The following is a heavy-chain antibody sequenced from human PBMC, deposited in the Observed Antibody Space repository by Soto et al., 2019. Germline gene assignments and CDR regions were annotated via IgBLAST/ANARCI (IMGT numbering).Heavy chain of an antibody. CDR3: VRDPSRGIEWARYVDL. D-gene: IGHD1-26*01. Sequence: EVQLVESGGGLVQPGGSLRLSCAASEFSLYNYAMDWVRQAPGQGLEWVSYISLSSANIHYADSVRGRFTVSRDNAKNSLYLQMNSLRAEDSAVDYCVRDPSRGIEWARYVDLWGRGNLVTVSS. J-gene: IGHJ2*01. CDR2: ISLSSANI. CDR1: EFSLYNYA. V-gene: IGHV3-48*01.